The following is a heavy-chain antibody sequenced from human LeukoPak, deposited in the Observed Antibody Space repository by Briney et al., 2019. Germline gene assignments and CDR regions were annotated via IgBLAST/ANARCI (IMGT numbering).Heavy chain of an antibody. CDR1: GGSFRGYY. Sequence: SETLFLTCAFYGGSFRGYYWSWIRQPPGKGLEWIGEINHSGSTNYNPSLKSRVTISVDTSKNQFSLKLSSVTAADTAVYYCARGRITYYDSSGYINWGQGTLVTVSS. CDR3: ARGRITYYDSSGYIN. J-gene: IGHJ4*02. D-gene: IGHD3-22*01. CDR2: INHSGST. V-gene: IGHV4-34*01.